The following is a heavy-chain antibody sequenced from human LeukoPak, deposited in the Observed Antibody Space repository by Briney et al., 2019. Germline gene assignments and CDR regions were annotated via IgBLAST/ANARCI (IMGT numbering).Heavy chain of an antibody. D-gene: IGHD3-10*01. CDR1: GFTFSDYY. CDR3: ARRRVTFVRGVDITSYFFDY. Sequence: GGSLRLSCAASGFTFSDYYMSWIRQAPGKGLEWVSGINWNSGSTGYANSVKGRFTISRDNAKNSLYLQMSSLRAEDTALYYCARRRVTFVRGVDITSYFFDYWGQGTLVTVSS. CDR2: INWNSGST. V-gene: IGHV3-20*04. J-gene: IGHJ4*02.